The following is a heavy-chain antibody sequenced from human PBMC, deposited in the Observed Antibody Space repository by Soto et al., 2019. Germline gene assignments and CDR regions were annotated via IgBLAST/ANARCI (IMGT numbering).Heavy chain of an antibody. CDR1: GFTFSSYD. CDR2: IGTAGDT. Sequence: GGSLRLSCAASGFTFSSYDMHWVRQATGKGLEWVSAIGTAGDTYYPGSVKGRFTISRENAKNSLYLQMNSLRAGDTAVYYCARRLGTMIRGLINYYCAMDVWGQGTTVTVSS. V-gene: IGHV3-13*04. J-gene: IGHJ6*02. CDR3: ARRLGTMIRGLINYYCAMDV. D-gene: IGHD3-10*01.